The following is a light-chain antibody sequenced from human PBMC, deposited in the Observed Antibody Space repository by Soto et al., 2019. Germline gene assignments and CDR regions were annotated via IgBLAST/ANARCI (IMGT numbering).Light chain of an antibody. CDR1: QSVSSSY. J-gene: IGKJ3*01. Sequence: EIVLTQSPGTLSLSPGERATLSCRASQSVSSSYLAWYQQKPGQAPRLLIYGASSRATGIPDRFSGSGSGTDFTLTISRLEPEDFAVYYCQVRSNWPPLFTFGPGTKVDIK. V-gene: IGKV3D-20*02. CDR2: GAS. CDR3: QVRSNWPPLFT.